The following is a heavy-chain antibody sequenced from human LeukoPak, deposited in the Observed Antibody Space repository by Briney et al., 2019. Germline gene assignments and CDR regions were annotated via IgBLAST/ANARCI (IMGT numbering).Heavy chain of an antibody. Sequence: ASVKVSCTASGYTFTSYYMHWVRQAPGQGLEWMGIINPSGGSTSYAQKFQGRVTMTRDTSTSTVYMELSSLRSEDTAVYYCACIVGATDYYYYGMDVWGQGTTVTVSS. V-gene: IGHV1-46*01. CDR3: ACIVGATDYYYYGMDV. CDR2: INPSGGST. D-gene: IGHD1-26*01. J-gene: IGHJ6*02. CDR1: GYTFTSYY.